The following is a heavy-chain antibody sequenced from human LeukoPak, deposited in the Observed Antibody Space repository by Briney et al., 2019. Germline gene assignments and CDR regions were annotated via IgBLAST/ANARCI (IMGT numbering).Heavy chain of an antibody. CDR2: IYSGGST. D-gene: IGHD3-9*01. CDR3: TRAGVLRYLGD. J-gene: IGHJ4*02. Sequence: GGSLRLSCAASGFTVSSNYMSWVRQPPGKGLEWVSVIYSGGSTYYADSVKGRFTISRDNSKNTVYLQMNSLRAEDTAIYYCTRAGVLRYLGDWGQGTLVNVSS. V-gene: IGHV3-66*01. CDR1: GFTVSSNY.